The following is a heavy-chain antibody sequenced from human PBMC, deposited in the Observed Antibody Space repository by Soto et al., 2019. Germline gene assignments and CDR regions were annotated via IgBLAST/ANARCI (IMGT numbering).Heavy chain of an antibody. V-gene: IGHV4-59*01. CDR2: IYYSGST. Sequence: SETLSLTCTVSGGSISSYYWSWIRQPTGKGLEWIGYIYYSGSTNYNPSLKSRVTISVDTSKNQFSLKLSSVTAADTAVYYCARGSYSSVSNWGQGTLVTVSS. D-gene: IGHD6-19*01. J-gene: IGHJ4*02. CDR1: GGSISSYY. CDR3: ARGSYSSVSN.